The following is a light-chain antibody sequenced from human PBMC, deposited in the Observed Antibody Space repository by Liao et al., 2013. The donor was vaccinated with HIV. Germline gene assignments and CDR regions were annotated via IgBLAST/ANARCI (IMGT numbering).Light chain of an antibody. CDR2: YDS. Sequence: SYVVTQPPSVSVAPGQTARITCGGADIGNKRVHWYQKKPGQAPVLAIYYDSDRPSGIPERFSGSNSGNTATLTISRVEAGDEADYYCQVWDFTSDQRYVFGTGTKVSVL. CDR1: DIGNKR. CDR3: QVWDFTSDQRYV. V-gene: IGLV3-21*04. J-gene: IGLJ1*01.